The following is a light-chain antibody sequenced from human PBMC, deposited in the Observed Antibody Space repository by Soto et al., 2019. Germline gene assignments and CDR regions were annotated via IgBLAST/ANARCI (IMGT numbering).Light chain of an antibody. CDR3: QLYGSSPPYT. CDR1: QSVSSN. J-gene: IGKJ2*01. V-gene: IGKV3-20*01. Sequence: EVVMTQSPATLSVSPGERATLSCRASQSVSSNLVWYQQKPGQAPRLLIYAASRRATGIPDRFSGSGSGTDFTLTISRLEPEDFAVYYCQLYGSSPPYTFGQGTKLEIK. CDR2: AAS.